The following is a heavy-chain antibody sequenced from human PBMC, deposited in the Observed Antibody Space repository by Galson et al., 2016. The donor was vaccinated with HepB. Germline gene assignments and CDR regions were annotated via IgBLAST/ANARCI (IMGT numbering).Heavy chain of an antibody. CDR1: GASISSSGSF. Sequence: TLSLTCSVSGASISSSGSFWTWIRQRPGKGLEWIGYIFFNGNTYFNPSLKSRVTISLDTSKNQFSLRLTSVTAADTAVYYCASNRPPRGSGSYFGSDNWFDPWGQGTLVTVSP. CDR3: ASNRPPRGSGSYFGSDNWFDP. V-gene: IGHV4-31*03. D-gene: IGHD3-10*01. J-gene: IGHJ5*02. CDR2: IFFNGNT.